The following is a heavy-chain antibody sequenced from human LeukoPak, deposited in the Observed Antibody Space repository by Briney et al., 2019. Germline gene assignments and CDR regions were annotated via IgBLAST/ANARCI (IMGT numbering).Heavy chain of an antibody. Sequence: PSQTLSLTCTVSGDSISSGSYYWSWIRQPAGKGLEYIGRIYTSGSTNYNPSLKSRVTMSVDTSKNHFSLKLSSVTAADTALYYCAGSRYCSGGTCYATFDYWGQGTLVTVSS. D-gene: IGHD2-15*01. J-gene: IGHJ4*02. CDR1: GDSISSGSYY. V-gene: IGHV4-61*02. CDR3: AGSRYCSGGTCYATFDY. CDR2: IYTSGST.